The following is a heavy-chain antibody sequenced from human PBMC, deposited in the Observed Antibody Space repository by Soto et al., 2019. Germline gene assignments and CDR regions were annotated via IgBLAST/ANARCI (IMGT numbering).Heavy chain of an antibody. J-gene: IGHJ4*02. D-gene: IGHD6-13*01. CDR1: GYTFTSYG. CDR2: ISAYNGNT. CDR3: ARGPHIGYSSSWIDY. V-gene: IGHV1-18*04. Sequence: SVKVSCKASGYTFTSYGISWVRQAPGQGLEWMGWISAYNGNTNYAQKLQGRVTMTTDTSTSTAYMELRSLRSDDTAVYYCARGPHIGYSSSWIDYWGQGTLVTVSS.